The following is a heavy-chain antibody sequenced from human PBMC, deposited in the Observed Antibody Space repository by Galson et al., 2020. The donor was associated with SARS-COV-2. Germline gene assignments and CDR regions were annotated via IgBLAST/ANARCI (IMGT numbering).Heavy chain of an antibody. J-gene: IGHJ3*02. CDR3: ARSHSGSYFDTFDI. CDR2: ISYDGGNK. V-gene: IGHV3-30*04. Sequence: GGSLRLSCAASGFTFSSYAIHWVRQAPVKGLEWVAVISYDGGNKYYADSVKGRFTISRDNSKNTLYVQMNSLRAEDTAVYYCARSHSGSYFDTFDIWGQVTMVTVSS. D-gene: IGHD1-26*01. CDR1: GFTFSSYA.